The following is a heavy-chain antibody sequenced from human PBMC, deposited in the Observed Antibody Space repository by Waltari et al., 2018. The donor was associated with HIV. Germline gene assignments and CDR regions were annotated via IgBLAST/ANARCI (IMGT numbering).Heavy chain of an antibody. CDR2: ITWNSGST. CDR3: ARDGKVGDTGYYYYGMDV. CDR1: GFTFDDYG. Sequence: EVQLVESGGGVVRPGGSLRLSCAGFGFTFDDYGLTWVRQVPGMGLEWVAGITWNSGSTGYADSVKGRFTISRDNAKNSLYLHMNSLRAEDTAFYYCARDGKVGDTGYYYYGMDVWGQGTTVAVSS. D-gene: IGHD2-21*01. V-gene: IGHV3-20*04. J-gene: IGHJ6*02.